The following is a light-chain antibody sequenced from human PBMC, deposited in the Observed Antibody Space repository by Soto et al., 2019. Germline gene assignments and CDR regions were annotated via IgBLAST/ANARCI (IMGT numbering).Light chain of an antibody. Sequence: EIVMTQSPATLSVSPGERATLSCRASQSVSNNLAWYQQKPGQAPRLLIYGASTRATGIPARFSGSGSGIEFTLTISSLQSEDFAVYYCQQYNNWPFTFGGGTKVEIK. V-gene: IGKV3-15*01. CDR2: GAS. J-gene: IGKJ4*01. CDR3: QQYNNWPFT. CDR1: QSVSNN.